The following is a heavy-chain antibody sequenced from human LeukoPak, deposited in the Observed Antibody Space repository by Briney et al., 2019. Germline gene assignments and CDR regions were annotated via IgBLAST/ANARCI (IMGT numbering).Heavy chain of an antibody. J-gene: IGHJ4*02. V-gene: IGHV1-69*13. CDR2: IIPIFGTA. Sequence: SVKVSCKASGGTFSSYAISWVRQAPGQGLEWMGGIIPIFGTANYAQKFQGRVTITADESTSTAYMELSSLRSEDTAVYYCAMYGAYGDYAVADYWGQGTLVTVSS. CDR1: GGTFSSYA. D-gene: IGHD4-17*01. CDR3: AMYGAYGDYAVADY.